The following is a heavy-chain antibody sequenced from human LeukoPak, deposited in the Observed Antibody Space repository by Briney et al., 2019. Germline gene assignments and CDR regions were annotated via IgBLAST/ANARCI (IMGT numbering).Heavy chain of an antibody. V-gene: IGHV4-34*01. J-gene: IGHJ4*02. D-gene: IGHD3-10*01. Sequence: PSETLSLTCAVYGGSFSGYCRSWIRQPPGKGLEWIGEINHSGSTNYNPSLKSRVTISVDTSKNQFSLKLSSVPPADTAVCYCARVPPYGSGRGYFDYWGQGTLVTVSS. CDR2: INHSGST. CDR1: GGSFSGYC. CDR3: ARVPPYGSGRGYFDY.